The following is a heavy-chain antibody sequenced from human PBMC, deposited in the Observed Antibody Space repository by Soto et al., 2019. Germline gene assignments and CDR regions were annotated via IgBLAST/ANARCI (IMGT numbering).Heavy chain of an antibody. CDR3: ARDGITAAEYLPH. V-gene: IGHV1-18*01. J-gene: IGHJ1*01. D-gene: IGHD6-13*01. Sequence: QVQLVQSGAEVKKPGASVKVSCKASGYTFFNYGISWVRQAPGQGLEWMGWISAYNGNRNYAQKFQGRVTMTTDTSTSTAYMELGGLTSDDTAVYYCARDGITAAEYLPHWGQDTLVTVSS. CDR2: ISAYNGNR. CDR1: GYTFFNYG.